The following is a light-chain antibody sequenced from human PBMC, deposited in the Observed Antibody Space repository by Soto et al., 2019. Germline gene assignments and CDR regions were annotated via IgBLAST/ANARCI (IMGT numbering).Light chain of an antibody. J-gene: IGLJ2*01. V-gene: IGLV1-40*01. CDR2: SNA. CDR3: QSFDSHVLGLL. Sequence: QSVLTQXPSVXGAPXQRXXXSXSGSXXXXXXXXXVNWYQXFXGSAPKLLIYSNAARPSGVPDRFSGSKSGTSASLAITGLQAEDEADYYCQSFDSHVLGLLFGVGTKVTVL. CDR1: XXXXXXXXX.